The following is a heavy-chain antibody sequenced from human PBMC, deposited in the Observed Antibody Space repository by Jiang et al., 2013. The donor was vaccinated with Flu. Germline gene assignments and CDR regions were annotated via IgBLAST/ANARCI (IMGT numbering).Heavy chain of an antibody. CDR2: ISGSGGST. J-gene: IGHJ1*01. CDR1: GFTFSSYA. D-gene: IGHD5/OR15-5a*01. V-gene: IGHV3-23*01. CDR3: AKGVNSRGRVFKLVLNKLAEYFQH. Sequence: GGGLVQPGGSLRLSCAASGFTFSSYAMSWVRQAPGKGLEWVSAISGSGGSTYYADSVKGRFTISRDNSKNTLYLQMNSLRAEDTAVYYCAKGVNSRGRVFKLVLNKLAEYFQHWGQGTLVTVSS.